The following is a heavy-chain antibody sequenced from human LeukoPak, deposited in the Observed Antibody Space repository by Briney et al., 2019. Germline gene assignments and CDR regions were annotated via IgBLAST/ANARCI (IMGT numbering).Heavy chain of an antibody. CDR1: SASLTRGSDF. CDR3: ARDLAGMDV. Sequence: SQTLSLTCTVSSASLTRGSDFWNWIRQHPGKGLEWLGYIDTSGSSHYNPSLKSRLTISIDTSKDQFSMRLASVTAADTAVYYCARDLAGMDVWGQGTTVIVS. CDR2: IDTSGSS. V-gene: IGHV4-31*03. J-gene: IGHJ6*02.